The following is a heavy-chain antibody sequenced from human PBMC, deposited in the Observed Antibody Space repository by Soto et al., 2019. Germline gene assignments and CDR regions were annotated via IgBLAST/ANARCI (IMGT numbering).Heavy chain of an antibody. D-gene: IGHD6-13*01. Sequence: GGSLRLSCAASGFTFSSYGMHWVRQAPGKGLEWVAVIWYDGSNKYYADSVKGRFTISRDNSKNTLYLQMNSLRAEDTAVYYCARSQGGGALIAAADHWGQGTLVTVSS. J-gene: IGHJ4*02. V-gene: IGHV3-33*01. CDR3: ARSQGGGALIAAADH. CDR2: IWYDGSNK. CDR1: GFTFSSYG.